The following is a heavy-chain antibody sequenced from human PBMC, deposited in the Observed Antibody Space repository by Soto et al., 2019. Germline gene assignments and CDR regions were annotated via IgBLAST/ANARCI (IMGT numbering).Heavy chain of an antibody. V-gene: IGHV1-18*01. CDR3: SRDILFASGTYDY. CDR1: GYTFSYYG. D-gene: IGHD3-10*01. CDR2: ISVYNGDT. J-gene: IGHJ4*02. Sequence: QVQLVQSGAEVKKPGASVKVSCKASGYTFSYYGFNWVRQAPGQGLEWMGWISVYNGDTNYSQKFQGRVSMTTDTSTTTGYMELRRLTSDDTAVYYCSRDILFASGTYDYWGQGTLVTVSS.